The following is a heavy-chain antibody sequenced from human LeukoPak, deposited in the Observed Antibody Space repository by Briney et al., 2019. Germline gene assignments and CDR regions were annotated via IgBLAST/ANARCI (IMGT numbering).Heavy chain of an antibody. CDR1: GFTFSSYS. J-gene: IGHJ4*02. D-gene: IGHD3-3*01. CDR3: ARASKVFGVVIIPSPGLGY. V-gene: IGHV3-48*01. Sequence: PGGSLRLSCAASGFTFSSYSMNWVRQAPGKGLEWVSYISSSSSTIYYADSVKGRFTISRDNAKNSLYLQMNSLRAEDTAVYYCARASKVFGVVIIPSPGLGYWGQGTLVTVSS. CDR2: ISSSSSTI.